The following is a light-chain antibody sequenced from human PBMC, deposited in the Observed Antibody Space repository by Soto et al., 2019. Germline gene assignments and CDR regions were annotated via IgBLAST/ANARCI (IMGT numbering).Light chain of an antibody. Sequence: DTQMTQSPSALPAPVGARVTITCRASQSISGWLAWFQQKPGKAPKLLIYDASSLESGVPSRFSGSGSGTEFTLTISSLQPDDFATYYCLHHHSYPLTFGPGTKVAIK. CDR3: LHHHSYPLT. V-gene: IGKV1-5*01. CDR1: QSISGW. CDR2: DAS. J-gene: IGKJ3*01.